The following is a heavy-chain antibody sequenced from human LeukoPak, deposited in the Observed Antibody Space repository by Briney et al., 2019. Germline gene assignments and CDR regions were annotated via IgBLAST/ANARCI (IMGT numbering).Heavy chain of an antibody. V-gene: IGHV4-59*01. CDR2: IYYSGST. Sequence: PSETLSLTCTVSGGSISSYYWSWIRQPPGKGPEWIGYIYYSGSTNYNPSLKSRVTISVDTSKNQFSLKLSSVTAADTAVYYCARDRDLGSMDVWGKGTTVTISS. J-gene: IGHJ6*03. CDR3: ARDRDLGSMDV. CDR1: GGSISSYY.